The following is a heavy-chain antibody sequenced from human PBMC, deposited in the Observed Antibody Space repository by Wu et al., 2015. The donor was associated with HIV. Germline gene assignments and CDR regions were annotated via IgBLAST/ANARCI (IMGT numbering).Heavy chain of an antibody. J-gene: IGHJ4*02. V-gene: IGHV1-2*02. Sequence: QVQLVQSGAEVKNPGASVKVSCKASGYGFIYYYIHWVRQTPGQGLEWMGWIKPNDGDTTYAPKFQNRVSMTRDLSTSTAYMELSGLRSDDTAVYYCARGVYISETGFFDDWGQGTLVTVS. CDR3: ARGVYISETGFFDD. CDR2: IKPNDGDT. D-gene: IGHD3-10*01. CDR1: GYGFIYYY.